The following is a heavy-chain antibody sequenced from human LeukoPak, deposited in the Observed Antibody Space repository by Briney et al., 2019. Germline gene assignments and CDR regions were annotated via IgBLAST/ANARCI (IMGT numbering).Heavy chain of an antibody. J-gene: IGHJ5*02. D-gene: IGHD1-14*01. Sequence: PSETLSLTCNVSGVSISSGGSRWSWIRQHPGKGLEWVGYIYYSGSTYYNPSLESRLTMSVDTSKNQFSLKLSSVTAADTAVYYCASQPVAGPGDWFDPWGQGTLVTVSS. CDR1: GVSISSGGSR. CDR2: IYYSGST. V-gene: IGHV4-31*03. CDR3: ASQPVAGPGDWFDP.